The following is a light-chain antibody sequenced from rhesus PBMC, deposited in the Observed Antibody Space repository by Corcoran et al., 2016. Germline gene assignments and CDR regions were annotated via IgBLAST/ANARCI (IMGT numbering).Light chain of an antibody. CDR3: GQGTNVPLT. CDR1: QSLVHSNGNTY. V-gene: IGKV2-65*01. CDR2: QVS. J-gene: IGKJ4*01. Sequence: DVVMTQSPLSLPITPGQPASISCRSSQSLVHSNGNTYLSWYQQKPGQPPRRLIYQVSNRDSGVPERFSGSGAGTDFTLKSSRGEAEDVGVYYCGQGTNVPLTFGGGTKVEIK.